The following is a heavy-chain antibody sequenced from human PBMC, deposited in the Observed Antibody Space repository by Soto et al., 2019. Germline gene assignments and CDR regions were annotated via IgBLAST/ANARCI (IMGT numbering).Heavy chain of an antibody. D-gene: IGHD5-12*01. J-gene: IGHJ4*02. V-gene: IGHV4-34*01. CDR3: ARGLGGHSGYEAFDY. Sequence: QVQLQQWGAGLLKPSETLSLTCAVYGGPFSGYYWSWMPQPPGKGLEWIGEINHSGNTNYNPSLKGRVTIAGDTSKNQCSLKLSSVTAADTAVYYCARGLGGHSGYEAFDYWGQGTLVTVSS. CDR2: INHSGNT. CDR1: GGPFSGYY.